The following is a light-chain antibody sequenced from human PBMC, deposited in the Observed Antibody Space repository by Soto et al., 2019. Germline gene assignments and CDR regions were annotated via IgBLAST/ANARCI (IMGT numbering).Light chain of an antibody. J-gene: IGKJ1*01. CDR1: QSVSSY. Sequence: EIVLTQSPATLSLSPGERATLSCRASQSVSSYLAWYQQKPGQAPRLLIYDASNRATGIPARFSGSGSGTDFTLTISNLEPEDFAVYYCQQRSNWPTTFGQGTKVEIK. V-gene: IGKV3-11*01. CDR3: QQRSNWPTT. CDR2: DAS.